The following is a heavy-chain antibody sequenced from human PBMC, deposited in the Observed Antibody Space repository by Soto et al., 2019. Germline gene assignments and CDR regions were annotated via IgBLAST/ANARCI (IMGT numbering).Heavy chain of an antibody. J-gene: IGHJ4*02. V-gene: IGHV3-64*01. Sequence: EVQLVESGGGLVQPGGSLRLSCAVSGFTFSRYAMHWVRQAPGKGLEYVSAISSNGGSTDYANSVKGRFTISRDNSKNTLYLQMGSLRAEDMAVYYCAISRDGYQFDYWGQGTLVTVSS. D-gene: IGHD5-12*01. CDR2: ISSNGGST. CDR3: AISRDGYQFDY. CDR1: GFTFSRYA.